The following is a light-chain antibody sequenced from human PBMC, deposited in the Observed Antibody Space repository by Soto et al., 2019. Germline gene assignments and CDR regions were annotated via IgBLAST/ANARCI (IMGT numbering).Light chain of an antibody. CDR3: QQYQSYYPWT. V-gene: IGKV3D-15*02. CDR2: DAS. CDR1: PSLTQSVTTN. Sequence: EIVMMQFPATLSVSPAHTGTLSFLATPSLTQSVTTNLAWYQQKPGHAPRLLIFDASARAVDIPSRFSGSKSGTDFSLTITSMQPDDSATYDCQQYQSYYPWTFGQGTKVDIK. J-gene: IGKJ1*01.